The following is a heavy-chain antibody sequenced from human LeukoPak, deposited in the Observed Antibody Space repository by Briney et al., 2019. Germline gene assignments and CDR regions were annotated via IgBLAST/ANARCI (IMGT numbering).Heavy chain of an antibody. CDR1: GGSISSYY. D-gene: IGHD1-26*01. V-gene: IGHV4-59*01. CDR2: IYYSGST. CDR3: ARGSGSYLDFDY. J-gene: IGHJ4*02. Sequence: SETLSLTCTVSGGSISSYYWSWIRQPPGKGLEWIGYIYYSGSTNYNPSLKSRVTISVDTSKNQFSLKLSSVSAADTAVYYCARGSGSYLDFDYWGQGTLVTVSS.